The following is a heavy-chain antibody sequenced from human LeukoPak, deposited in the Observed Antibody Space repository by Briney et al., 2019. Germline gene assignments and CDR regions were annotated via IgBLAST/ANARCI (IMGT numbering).Heavy chain of an antibody. CDR2: INHSGST. D-gene: IGHD3-10*01. CDR1: GGSFSGYY. J-gene: IGHJ5*02. V-gene: IGHV4-34*01. Sequence: SETLSLTCAVYGGSFSGYYWSWIRQPPGKGLEWIGEINHSGSTNYNPSLKSRVTISVDTSKNQFSLKLSSVTAADTAVYYCARGLSMYYCGSGSYYTRWFDPWGQGTLVTISS. CDR3: ARGLSMYYCGSGSYYTRWFDP.